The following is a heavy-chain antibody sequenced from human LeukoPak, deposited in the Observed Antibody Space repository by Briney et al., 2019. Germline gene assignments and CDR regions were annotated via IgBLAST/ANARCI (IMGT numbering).Heavy chain of an antibody. CDR2: MNPNNGNT. CDR3: VRDGEGLAISVNYWFDL. D-gene: IGHD3-10*01. CDR1: GSTFTRYD. V-gene: IGHV1-8*01. J-gene: IGHJ5*02. Sequence: GASVKVSCKASGSTFTRYDINWVRQATGQGLEWMGWMNPNNGNTGYAQTFQGRVTMTRDTFTSTAYKELRSLTSEDTAVYYCVRDGEGLAISVNYWFDLWGQGTLVTVSS.